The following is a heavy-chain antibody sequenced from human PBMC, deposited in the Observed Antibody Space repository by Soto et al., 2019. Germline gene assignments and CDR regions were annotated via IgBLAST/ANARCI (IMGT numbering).Heavy chain of an antibody. Sequence: GGFLRLSCAASGFTVSSNYMSWVRQAPGKGLEWVSVIYSGGSTYYAHSVKGRFTISRHNSKNTLYLQMNSLRAEDTAVYYCARGLSRVVVAAIPWFHYWGQGTLVTVSS. J-gene: IGHJ4*02. CDR1: GFTVSSNY. D-gene: IGHD2-15*01. CDR3: ARGLSRVVVAAIPWFHY. V-gene: IGHV3-53*04. CDR2: IYSGGST.